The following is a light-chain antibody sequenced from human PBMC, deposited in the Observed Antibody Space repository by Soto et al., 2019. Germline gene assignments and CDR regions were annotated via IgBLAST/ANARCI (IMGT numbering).Light chain of an antibody. CDR1: QSVSSN. V-gene: IGKV3-15*01. CDR2: GAS. Sequence: EIVMTQSPATLSVSPGERATLSCRASQSVSSNVAWYQQKPGQAPRLLIYGASTRATGIPARFSGSGSGTEFTLTISSLQSEDFAVYYCQKYNNWPRTFGQGTQVEIK. CDR3: QKYNNWPRT. J-gene: IGKJ1*01.